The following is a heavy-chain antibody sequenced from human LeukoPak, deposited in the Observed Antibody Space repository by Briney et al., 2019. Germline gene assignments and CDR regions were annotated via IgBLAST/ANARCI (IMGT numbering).Heavy chain of an antibody. V-gene: IGHV3-23*01. CDR2: ISGSGGST. CDR3: ARDARWGGKPLNWFDP. CDR1: GFTFSSCA. Sequence: GGSLRLSCAASGFTFSSCAMSWVRQAPGKGLEWVSAISGSGGSTYYADSVKGRFTISRDNSKNTLYLQMNSLTGEDTAIYYCARDARWGGKPLNWFDPWGQGTLVTVSS. D-gene: IGHD1-26*01. J-gene: IGHJ5*01.